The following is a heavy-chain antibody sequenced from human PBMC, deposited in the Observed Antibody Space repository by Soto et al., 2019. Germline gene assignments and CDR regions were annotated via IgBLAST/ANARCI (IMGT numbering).Heavy chain of an antibody. CDR2: IKTKSEGGST. V-gene: IGHV3-15*07. CDR1: GFTFSSAW. J-gene: IGHJ4*02. Sequence: EVQLVESGGGLVKPGESLRLSCAASGFTFSSAWMNWVRQAPGKGLEWVGRIKTKSEGGSTQYPAPVKGRFTISRDDSKNTLSLQLSSLKIEDTAVYYCTTGSNEGYWGQGTLVTVSS. CDR3: TTGSNEGY. D-gene: IGHD1-1*01.